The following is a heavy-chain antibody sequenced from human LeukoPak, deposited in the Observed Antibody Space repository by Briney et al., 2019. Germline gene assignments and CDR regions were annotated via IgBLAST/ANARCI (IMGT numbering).Heavy chain of an antibody. CDR1: GGSISSYY. CDR2: IYYSGST. V-gene: IGHV4-59*01. Sequence: PSETLSLTCTVSGGSISSYYWSWIRQPPGKGLEWIGYIYYSGSTNYNPSPKSRVTISVDTSKNQFSLKLSSVTAADTAVYYCARTQYYYDSSGYSYFDYWGQGTLVTVSS. J-gene: IGHJ4*02. D-gene: IGHD3-22*01. CDR3: ARTQYYYDSSGYSYFDY.